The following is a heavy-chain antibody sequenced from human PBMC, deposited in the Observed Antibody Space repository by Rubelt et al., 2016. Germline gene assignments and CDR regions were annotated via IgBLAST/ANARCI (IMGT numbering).Heavy chain of an antibody. J-gene: IGHJ4*02. CDR2: IIPILGIA. V-gene: IGHV1-69*04. D-gene: IGHD5-18*01. CDR3: ARLSIFEDTAMVMSDY. Sequence: QVQLVQSGAEGKKPGSSVKVSCKASGGTFSSYAISWVRQAPGQGLEWMGRIIPILGIANYAQKFQGRVTITADESTSTAYMELSSLRSEDTAVYYCARLSIFEDTAMVMSDYWGQGTLVTVSS. CDR1: GGTFSSYA.